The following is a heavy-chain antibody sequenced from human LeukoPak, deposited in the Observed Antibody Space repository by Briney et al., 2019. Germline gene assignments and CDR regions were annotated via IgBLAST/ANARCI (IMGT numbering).Heavy chain of an antibody. CDR1: GFIVSNNY. V-gene: IGHV3-53*01. CDR2: ISGDGNT. CDR3: ARESSNWPLDY. J-gene: IGHJ4*02. D-gene: IGHD6-13*01. Sequence: GGSLRLSCAASGFIVSNNYMSWVRQAPGKRLEWVSMISGDGNTYYVDSVKGRFTISRDNSKNTLYLQMNSLRVEDTAVYYCARESSNWPLDYWGQGTLVTVSS.